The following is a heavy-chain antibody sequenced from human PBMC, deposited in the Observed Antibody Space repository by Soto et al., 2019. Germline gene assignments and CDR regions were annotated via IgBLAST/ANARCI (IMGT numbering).Heavy chain of an antibody. CDR1: GGSISSYY. V-gene: IGHV4-59*01. J-gene: IGHJ4*02. CDR3: AGRDGYNSGFDY. CDR2: IYYSGST. D-gene: IGHD5-12*01. Sequence: SETLSLTCTVSGGSISSYYWSWIRQPPGKGLEWIGYIYYSGSTNYSPSLKSRVTISVDTSKNQFSLKLSSVTAADTAVYYCAGRDGYNSGFDYWGQGTLVTVSS.